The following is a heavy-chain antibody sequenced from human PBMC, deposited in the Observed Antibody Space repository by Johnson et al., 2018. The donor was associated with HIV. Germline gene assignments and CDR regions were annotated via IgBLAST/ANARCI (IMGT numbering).Heavy chain of an antibody. CDR2: LNWNGGST. J-gene: IGHJ3*02. CDR3: ARAPGYPDAFDI. CDR1: GFTFSSYW. D-gene: IGHD5-12*01. Sequence: VQLVESGGGLVKPGGSLRLSCAASGFTFSSYWMHWVRRAPGKGLVWVSGLNWNGGSTGYADSVKGRFTISRDNAKNSLYLQMNSLRAEDTALYYCARAPGYPDAFDIWGQGTMVTVSS. V-gene: IGHV3-20*04.